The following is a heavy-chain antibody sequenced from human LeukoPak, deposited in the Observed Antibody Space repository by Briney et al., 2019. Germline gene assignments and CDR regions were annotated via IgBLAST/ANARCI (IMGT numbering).Heavy chain of an antibody. D-gene: IGHD2-21*01. CDR1: GYSISSGYY. V-gene: IGHV4-38-2*02. CDR3: ARGFPRRFYFDY. Sequence: PSETLSLTCTVSGYSISSGYYWGWIRQPPGKGLEWIGSIYHSGSTYYNPSLKSRVTISVDTSKNQFSLNLSSVTAADTAVYYCARGFPRRFYFDYWGQGTLVTVSS. J-gene: IGHJ4*02. CDR2: IYHSGST.